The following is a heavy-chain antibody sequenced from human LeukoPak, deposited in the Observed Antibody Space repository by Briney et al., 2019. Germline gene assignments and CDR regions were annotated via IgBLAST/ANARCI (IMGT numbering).Heavy chain of an antibody. J-gene: IGHJ5*02. CDR3: ARGGLDP. V-gene: IGHV4-34*01. Sequence: SGTLSLTCTVSGGSINNYYWSWIRQPPGKGLEWIGEINHSGSTNYNPSLKSRVTISVDTSKNQFSLKLSSVTAADTAVYYCARGGLDPWGQGTLVTVSS. CDR2: INHSGST. CDR1: GGSINNYY.